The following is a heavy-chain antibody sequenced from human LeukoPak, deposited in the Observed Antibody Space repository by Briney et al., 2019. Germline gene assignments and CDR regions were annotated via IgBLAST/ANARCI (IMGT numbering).Heavy chain of an antibody. J-gene: IGHJ1*01. CDR2: INSDGSST. CDR3: ARVRYSSSWSEYFQH. CDR1: GFTFSSYW. V-gene: IGHV3-74*01. Sequence: GGSLRLSCAASGFTFSSYWMHWVRHAPGKGLVWVSRINSDGSSTSYADSVKGRFTISRDNAKNTLYLQMNSLRAEDTAVYYCARVRYSSSWSEYFQHWGQGTLVTVSS. D-gene: IGHD6-13*01.